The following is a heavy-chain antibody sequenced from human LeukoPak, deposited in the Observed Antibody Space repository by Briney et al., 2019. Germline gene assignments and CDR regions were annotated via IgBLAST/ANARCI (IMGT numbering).Heavy chain of an antibody. CDR1: GGTFSSYA. CDR3: ARGSASNWPVDI. CDR2: IIPVFGTA. J-gene: IGHJ4*02. V-gene: IGHV1-69*13. D-gene: IGHD6-13*01. Sequence: SVKVSCKASGGTFSSYAISWVRQAPGQGLEWMGGIIPVFGTAKYAQEFEGRVTITADDSRTTAYMELSGLTSEDMAVYYCARGSASNWPVDIWGQGTLVTVSP.